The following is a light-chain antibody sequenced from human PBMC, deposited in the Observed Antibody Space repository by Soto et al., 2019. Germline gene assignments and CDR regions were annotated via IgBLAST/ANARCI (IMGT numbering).Light chain of an antibody. Sequence: IQMTQSKSSLSASVGYRVSITSLASQSISSYLNWYHQKPGKAPKLLIYAASSLQSGVPSRFSGSGSGTDFTLTISSLQPEDFATYYCQQSYSTTITFGQRRLLEVK. CDR2: AAS. J-gene: IGKJ5*01. CDR3: QQSYSTTIT. CDR1: QSISSY. V-gene: IGKV1-39*01.